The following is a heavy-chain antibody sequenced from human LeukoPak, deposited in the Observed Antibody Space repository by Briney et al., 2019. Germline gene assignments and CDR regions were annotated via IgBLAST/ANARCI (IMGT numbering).Heavy chain of an antibody. Sequence: GGSLRLSCAASGFTFSSYGMHWVRQAPGKGLEWVAVISYDGSNKYYADSVKGRFTISRDNSKNTLYLQMNSLRAEDTAVYYRASGEGRYFDWLLPLDYWGQGTLVTVSS. J-gene: IGHJ4*02. CDR3: ASGEGRYFDWLLPLDY. V-gene: IGHV3-30*19. CDR1: GFTFSSYG. D-gene: IGHD3-9*01. CDR2: ISYDGSNK.